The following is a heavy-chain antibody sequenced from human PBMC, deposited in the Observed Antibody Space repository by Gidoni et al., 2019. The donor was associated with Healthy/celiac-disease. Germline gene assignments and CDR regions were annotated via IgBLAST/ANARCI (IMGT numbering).Heavy chain of an antibody. CDR3: ARGNTVTRLDAFDI. V-gene: IGHV3-21*01. J-gene: IGHJ3*02. Sequence: EVQLVESGGGLVKPGGSLRLSCAASGFTFSSYSMNWVRQAPGKGLEWVSSISSSSSYIYYADSVKGRFTISRDNAKNSLYLQMNSLRAEDTAVYYCARGNTVTRLDAFDIWGQGTMVTVSS. CDR2: ISSSSSYI. D-gene: IGHD4-17*01. CDR1: GFTFSSYS.